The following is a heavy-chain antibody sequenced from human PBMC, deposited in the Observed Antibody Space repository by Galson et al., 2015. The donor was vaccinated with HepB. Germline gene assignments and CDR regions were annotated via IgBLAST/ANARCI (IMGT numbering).Heavy chain of an antibody. CDR1: GYSFTSYW. CDR2: LDPSDSYT. Sequence: QSGAEVKKPGESLRISCKGSGYSFTSYWIIWVRQMPGKGLEWMGRLDPSDSYTNYSPSFQGHVTISADKSISTAYLQWSSLKASDTAMYYCARPYYDSSGSDAFDIWGQGTMVTVSS. CDR3: ARPYYDSSGSDAFDI. D-gene: IGHD3-22*01. J-gene: IGHJ3*02. V-gene: IGHV5-10-1*01.